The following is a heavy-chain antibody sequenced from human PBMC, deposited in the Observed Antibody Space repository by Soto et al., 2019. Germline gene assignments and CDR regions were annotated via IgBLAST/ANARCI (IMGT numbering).Heavy chain of an antibody. CDR2: IRSKANSYAT. Sequence: EVQLVESGGGLVQPGWSLKLSCAASGFTFSGSAMHWVRQASGKGLEWVGRIRSKANSYATAYAASVKGRLTISRDDSKNTAYLQMNSLITEDTAVYYCTIHGYYYSSDYWGQGTLVTVSS. CDR3: TIHGYYYSSDY. D-gene: IGHD3-22*01. CDR1: GFTFSGSA. V-gene: IGHV3-73*02. J-gene: IGHJ4*02.